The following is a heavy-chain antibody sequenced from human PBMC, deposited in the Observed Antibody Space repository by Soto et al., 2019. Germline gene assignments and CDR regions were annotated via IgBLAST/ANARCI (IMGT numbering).Heavy chain of an antibody. CDR2: INHRGNT. CDR3: AGQEVPQWFTKGYYGMDV. J-gene: IGHJ6*02. D-gene: IGHD2-8*01. V-gene: IGHV4-34*01. CDR1: GGSFSGYY. Sequence: LSLTCAVYGGSFSGYYWTWIRQPPGKGLEWIGEINHRGNTNYNPSLKSRVTISVDTSKNQFSLKLTSVTAADKAVYYCAGQEVPQWFTKGYYGMDVWDQGTTVTVSS.